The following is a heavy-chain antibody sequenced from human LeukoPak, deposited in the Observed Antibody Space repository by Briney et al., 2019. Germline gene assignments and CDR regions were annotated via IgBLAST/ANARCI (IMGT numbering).Heavy chain of an antibody. J-gene: IGHJ4*02. CDR2: ISSSSSYI. V-gene: IGHV3-21*04. D-gene: IGHD5-12*01. Sequence: GGSLRLSCAASGFTFSSYSMNWVRQAPGKGLEWVSSISSSSSYIYYVDSVKGRFTISRDNAKNSLYLQMNSLRAEDTALYYCARWGLRWGGIDYWGQGTLVTVS. CDR1: GFTFSSYS. CDR3: ARWGLRWGGIDY.